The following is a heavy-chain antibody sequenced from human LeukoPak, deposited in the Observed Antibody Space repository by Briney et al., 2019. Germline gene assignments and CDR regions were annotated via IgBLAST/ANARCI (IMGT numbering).Heavy chain of an antibody. CDR3: AKQRGATPYYFDY. J-gene: IGHJ4*02. Sequence: SETLSLTCTVSGYSFNSGYYWGWIRQVPGKGLEWIGNIHHSGSTYYNPSLKSRVTISVDSSKNEFSLKLNSVTAADTAVYYCAKQRGATPYYFDYWGQGTLVTVSS. CDR2: IHHSGST. CDR1: GYSFNSGYY. D-gene: IGHD1-26*01. V-gene: IGHV4-38-2*02.